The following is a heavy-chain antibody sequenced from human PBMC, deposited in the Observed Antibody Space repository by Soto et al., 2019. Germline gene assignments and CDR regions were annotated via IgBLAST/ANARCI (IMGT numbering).Heavy chain of an antibody. D-gene: IGHD2-2*01. CDR1: GFTFSGHW. CDR3: AREAGYCSRTSCYRRAFDT. J-gene: IGHJ3*02. CDR2: VNTDGGTS. V-gene: IGHV3-74*03. Sequence: EVQLVESGGDLVRPGGSLRLSCAASGFTFSGHWMHWVRQVPGKGLEWVSRVNTDGGTSAYADSVKGRFTISRENAKNPLYLQMGGLRAEDAAVYYCAREAGYCSRTSCYRRAFDTWGQGTTVSVSS.